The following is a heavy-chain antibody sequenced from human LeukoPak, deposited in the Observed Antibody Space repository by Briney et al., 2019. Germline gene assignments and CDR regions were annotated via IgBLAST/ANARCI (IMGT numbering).Heavy chain of an antibody. CDR1: GGSFSGYY. CDR2: INHSGST. Sequence: SETLSLTCAVYGGSFSGYYWSWIRQPPGKGLEWIGEINHSGSTNYNPSLKSRVTISVDTSKNQFSLKLSTGTAADTAVYYCARGFRLRRYYFDYWGQGTLVTVSS. CDR3: ARGFRLRRYYFDY. V-gene: IGHV4-34*01. J-gene: IGHJ4*02.